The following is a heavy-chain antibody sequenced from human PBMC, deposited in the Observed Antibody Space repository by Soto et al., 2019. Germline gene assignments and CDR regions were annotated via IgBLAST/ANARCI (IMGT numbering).Heavy chain of an antibody. J-gene: IGHJ3*02. D-gene: IGHD5-12*01. CDR2: ISAYNGNT. CDR1: GYTFTSYG. V-gene: IGHV1-18*01. CDR3: ARQRSRDGYKNAFDI. Sequence: QVQLVQSGAEVKKPGASVKVSCKASGYTFTSYGISWVRQAPGQGLECMGWISAYNGNTNYAQKLQGRVTMTTDTSTSTADMELRSLRSDDTAVYYCARQRSRDGYKNAFDIWGQGPMVTVSS.